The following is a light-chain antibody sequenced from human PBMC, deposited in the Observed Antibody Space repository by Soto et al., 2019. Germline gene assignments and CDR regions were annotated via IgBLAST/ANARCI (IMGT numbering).Light chain of an antibody. V-gene: IGLV2-18*02. CDR1: SSDVGSYNR. CDR2: EVN. Sequence: QSVLTQPPSVSGSPGQSVTISCTGTSSDVGSYNRLSWYQQPPGTAPKLIMYEVNTRPSGVPDRFSGSKSGSTASLTISGLQAEDEADYYCSSYTRSSTSYVFGTGTKVTVL. CDR3: SSYTRSSTSYV. J-gene: IGLJ1*01.